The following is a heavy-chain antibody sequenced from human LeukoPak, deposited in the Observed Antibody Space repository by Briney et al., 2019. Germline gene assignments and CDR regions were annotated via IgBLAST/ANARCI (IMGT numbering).Heavy chain of an antibody. CDR1: GFTFSTFG. D-gene: IGHD6-19*01. V-gene: IGHV3-33*01. CDR3: ARSGGRGWYPADY. CDR2: IWYDGSNK. Sequence: SGGSLRLSCAASGFTFSTFGMQWVRQAPGKGLKWVAVIWYDGSNKYYADSVKGRFTISRDNSKNTLYLQMDSLRAEDTAVYYCARSGGRGWYPADYWGQGALVTVSS. J-gene: IGHJ4*02.